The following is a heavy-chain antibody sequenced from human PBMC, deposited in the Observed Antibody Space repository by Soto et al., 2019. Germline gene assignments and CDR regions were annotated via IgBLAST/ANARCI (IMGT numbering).Heavy chain of an antibody. J-gene: IGHJ4*02. D-gene: IGHD1-1*01. Sequence: QLQLQESGPGLVKPSQTLSLTCTVSGGSLSSSSYYWGWVRQPPGKGLEWIGSVYYSGSTYYNPSHQRRVTISADDTKNQYSLMLMCLSAADTAVYYCWTLEGQATNSDYFDYWGQGALVTVSS. V-gene: IGHV4-39*01. CDR1: GGSLSSSSYY. CDR3: WTLEGQATNSDYFDY. CDR2: VYYSGST.